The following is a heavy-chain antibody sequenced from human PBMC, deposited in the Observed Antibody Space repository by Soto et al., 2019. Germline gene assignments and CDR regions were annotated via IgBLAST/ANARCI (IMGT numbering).Heavy chain of an antibody. V-gene: IGHV3-23*01. Sequence: GGSLRLSCAASGFPFSIYGMSWVRPAPGKGLEWVSVMSGSGDDAYYADSVKGRFTISRDNSKNTLYLQMNSLRAEDTAVYFCAKKVTIYAVDPADYWGQGTQVTVSS. D-gene: IGHD3-3*01. CDR3: AKKVTIYAVDPADY. CDR1: GFPFSIYG. CDR2: MSGSGDDA. J-gene: IGHJ4*01.